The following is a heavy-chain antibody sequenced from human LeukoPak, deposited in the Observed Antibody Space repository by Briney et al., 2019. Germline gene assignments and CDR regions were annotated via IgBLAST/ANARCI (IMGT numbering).Heavy chain of an antibody. CDR2: IYYSGST. Sequence: SETLSLTCTVSGDSISNISYYWGWIRQPPGKGLEWIGTIYYSGSTFYNPSLKSRVTISVDTSKNQFSLRLNSVTAADTAMYYCARDSNYYDSSGYYVTDYWGQGTLVTVSS. J-gene: IGHJ4*02. CDR1: GDSISNISYY. CDR3: ARDSNYYDSSGYYVTDY. V-gene: IGHV4-39*02. D-gene: IGHD3-22*01.